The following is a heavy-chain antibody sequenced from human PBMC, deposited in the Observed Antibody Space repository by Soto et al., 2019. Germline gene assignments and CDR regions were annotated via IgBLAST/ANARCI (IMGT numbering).Heavy chain of an antibody. CDR2: IYYSGST. CDR3: ARAPRGDYGYPSYFDY. V-gene: IGHV4-59*01. CDR1: GASISSSY. Sequence: PSEILSLTCTVSGASISSSYWSWIRQPPGKGLEWIGYIYYSGSTNYNPSLKSRVTISVDTSKNQFSLKLSSVTAADTAVYYCARAPRGDYGYPSYFDYWGQGTLVTVSS. D-gene: IGHD3-10*01. J-gene: IGHJ4*02.